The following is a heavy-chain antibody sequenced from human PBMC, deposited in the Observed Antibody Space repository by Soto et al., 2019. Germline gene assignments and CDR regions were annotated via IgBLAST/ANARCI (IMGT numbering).Heavy chain of an antibody. D-gene: IGHD1-7*01. J-gene: IGHJ3*02. CDR3: SSNLLGITGTKDAFDI. CDR1: GYNFTTFW. V-gene: IGHV5-10-1*01. Sequence: PGESLKISCKASGYNFTTFWISWMRQVPGKGLEWMGRIDPCDSYSNYSPSFQGHITISADKSINTAYLHFSNLKASDTAVYYCSSNLLGITGTKDAFDIWGQGTMVTVS. CDR2: IDPCDSYS.